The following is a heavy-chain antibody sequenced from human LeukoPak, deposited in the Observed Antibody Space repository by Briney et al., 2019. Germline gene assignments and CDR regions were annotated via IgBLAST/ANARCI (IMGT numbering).Heavy chain of an antibody. D-gene: IGHD5-18*01. J-gene: IGHJ4*02. CDR3: ATGHSYGYDY. CDR1: GLTFSDFW. Sequence: PGGSLRLSCAASGLTFSDFWMHWVRQPPGKGLVWVALVKGDGRTTIYADSVKGRLTISRDNAKNTLYLQMNSLGADDSGVYYCATGHSYGYDYWGQGVLVTVSS. V-gene: IGHV3-74*01. CDR2: VKGDGRTT.